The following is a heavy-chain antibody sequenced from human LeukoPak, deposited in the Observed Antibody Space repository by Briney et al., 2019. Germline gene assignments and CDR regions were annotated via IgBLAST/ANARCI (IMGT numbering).Heavy chain of an antibody. CDR1: GFTFKTYG. CDR3: AKGAYYDYVWGSLDRYYFDY. CDR2: IRYDGSNT. J-gene: IGHJ4*02. D-gene: IGHD3-16*01. V-gene: IGHV3-30*02. Sequence: GGSLRLSCAASGFTFKTYGMHWVRQAPGNGLEWVAFIRYDGSNTYYADSVKGRFTISRDNSKHTLYLQMNSLRAENTAMYYCAKGAYYDYVWGSLDRYYFDYWGQGTLVTVSS.